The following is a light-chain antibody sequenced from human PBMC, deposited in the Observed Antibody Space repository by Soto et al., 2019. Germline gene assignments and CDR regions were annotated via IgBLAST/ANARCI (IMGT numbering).Light chain of an antibody. Sequence: DIQMTQSPATLSANVGDRVTITCRASQRVDRWLAWYQQKPVQAPKLLISDASTLESGVPSRFSGSGSVTEFTLTITSLQPDDFATYYCQLYKYYTYTFGQGTKVDI. CDR3: QLYKYYTYT. V-gene: IGKV1-5*01. J-gene: IGKJ1*01. CDR1: QRVDRW. CDR2: DAS.